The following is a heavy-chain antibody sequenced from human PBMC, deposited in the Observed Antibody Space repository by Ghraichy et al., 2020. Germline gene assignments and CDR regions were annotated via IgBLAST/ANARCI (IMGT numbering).Heavy chain of an antibody. V-gene: IGHV3-7*01. Sequence: LSLTCAASGFTFSSYWMSWVRQAPGKGLEWVANIKQDGSEKYYVDSVKGRFTISRDNAKNSLYLQMNSLRAEDTAVYYCAREDWYFDLWGRGTLVTVSS. J-gene: IGHJ2*01. CDR1: GFTFSSYW. CDR3: AREDWYFDL. CDR2: IKQDGSEK.